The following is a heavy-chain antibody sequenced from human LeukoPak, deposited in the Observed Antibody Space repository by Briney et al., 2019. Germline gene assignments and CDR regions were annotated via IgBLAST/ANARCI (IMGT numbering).Heavy chain of an antibody. CDR3: ARSSTFGYPWELIPSF. V-gene: IGHV1-2*02. J-gene: IGHJ4*02. CDR2: INPKIGGT. CDR1: GYTFTSYG. Sequence: ASVKVSCKASGYTFTSYGISWVRQAPGQGLEWMAWINPKIGGTNYAQKFQGRVTMSRDTSISTAYMELSRLTSDDTAVYYCARSSTFGYPWELIPSFWGQGTLVTVSS. D-gene: IGHD1-26*01.